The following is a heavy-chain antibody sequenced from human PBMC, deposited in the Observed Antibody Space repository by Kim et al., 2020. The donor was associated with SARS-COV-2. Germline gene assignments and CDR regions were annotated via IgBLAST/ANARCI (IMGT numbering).Heavy chain of an antibody. CDR3: ARGRIGDVVVTAPAGYYYGMDV. V-gene: IGHV4-34*01. Sequence: SETLSLTCAVYGGSFSGYYWSWIRQPPGKGLEWIGEINHSGSTNYNPSLKSRVTISVDTSKNQFSLKLSSVTAADTAVYYCARGRIGDVVVTAPAGYYYGMDVWGQGTTVTVSS. CDR2: INHSGST. D-gene: IGHD2-21*02. J-gene: IGHJ6*02. CDR1: GGSFSGYY.